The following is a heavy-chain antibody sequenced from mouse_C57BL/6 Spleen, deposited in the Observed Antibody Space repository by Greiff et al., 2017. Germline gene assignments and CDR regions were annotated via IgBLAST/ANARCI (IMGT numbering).Heavy chain of an antibody. J-gene: IGHJ4*01. Sequence: QVQLQQSGAELMKPGASVKLSCKATGYTFTGYWIEWVKQRPGHGLEWIGEILPGSGSPTYNEQFNGKATFTEDTYTNTAYMILSSLATEDADIYYCTRYGSDYYAMDYWGQGTSVTVSS. CDR3: TRYGSDYYAMDY. CDR2: ILPGSGSP. CDR1: GYTFTGYW. V-gene: IGHV1-9*01. D-gene: IGHD1-1*01.